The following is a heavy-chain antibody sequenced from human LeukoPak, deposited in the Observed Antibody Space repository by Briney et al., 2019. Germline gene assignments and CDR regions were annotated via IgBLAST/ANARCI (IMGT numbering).Heavy chain of an antibody. V-gene: IGHV4-61*01. Sequence: SSETLSLTCTVSGGSVSSGRYHWSWIRQSPGKGLEWIGYMYYSGSTNYNPSLKSRVTISVDTSKNQFFLKLSSVTAADTAVYYCARDPYGGYGEFDYWGQGTLVTVSS. D-gene: IGHD5-12*01. CDR3: ARDPYGGYGEFDY. CDR1: GGSVSSGRYH. CDR2: MYYSGST. J-gene: IGHJ4*02.